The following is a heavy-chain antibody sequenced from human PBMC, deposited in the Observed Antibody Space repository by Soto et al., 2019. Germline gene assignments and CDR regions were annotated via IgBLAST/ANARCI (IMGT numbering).Heavy chain of an antibody. V-gene: IGHV3-30*18. Sequence: QVQLLESGGGVVQPGRSLRLSCAVSGLSFRSHGMHWVRQAPGKGLEWVAFISYDGNNRKYADSVKGRFTISRDNSKDALYLEMSGLRGGDTAVYYCAKAHRNGGSIVDYWGQGTLVSVSS. J-gene: IGHJ4*02. D-gene: IGHD2-15*01. CDR1: GLSFRSHG. CDR3: AKAHRNGGSIVDY. CDR2: ISYDGNNR.